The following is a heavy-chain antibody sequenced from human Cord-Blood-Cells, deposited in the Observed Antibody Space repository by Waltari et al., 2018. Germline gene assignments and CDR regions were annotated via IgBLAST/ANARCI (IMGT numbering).Heavy chain of an antibody. V-gene: IGHV1-3*01. Sequence: QVQLVQSGAEVKKPGASVKVSCKASGYTFTSYAMHWVRQAPGQRLEWVGWINAGNGNPKYSQKFQGRVTITRDTSASTAYMELSSLRSEDTAVYYCARDTDDILTGYYNWFDPWGQGTLVTVSS. D-gene: IGHD3-9*01. J-gene: IGHJ5*02. CDR3: ARDTDDILTGYYNWFDP. CDR1: GYTFTSYA. CDR2: INAGNGNP.